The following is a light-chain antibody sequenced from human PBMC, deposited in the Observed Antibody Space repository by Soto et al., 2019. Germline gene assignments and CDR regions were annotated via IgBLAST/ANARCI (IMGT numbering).Light chain of an antibody. J-gene: IGKJ4*01. V-gene: IGKV1-5*03. Sequence: DIQMTQSPSTLSASVGDRVTITCRASQSISSWLGWYQQKPGKAPKLLIYKASSLESGVPSRFSGSGSGTEFTLTISSLQPDDFATYYCQQYNSYSVTFGGGTKVEIK. CDR2: KAS. CDR1: QSISSW. CDR3: QQYNSYSVT.